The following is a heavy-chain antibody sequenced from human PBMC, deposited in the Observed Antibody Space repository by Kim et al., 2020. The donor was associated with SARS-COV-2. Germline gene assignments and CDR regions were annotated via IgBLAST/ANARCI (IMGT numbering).Heavy chain of an antibody. CDR3: ARRTWGSAPYYFDY. D-gene: IGHD7-27*01. V-gene: IGHV3-11*03. CDR1: GFTFSDYY. J-gene: IGHJ4*02. CDR2: ISSSSSYT. Sequence: GGSLRLSCAASGFTFSDYYMSWIRQAPGKGLEWVSYISSSSSYTNYADSVKGRFTISRDNAKNSLYLQMNSLRAEDTAVYYCARRTWGSAPYYFDYWGQGTLVTVSS.